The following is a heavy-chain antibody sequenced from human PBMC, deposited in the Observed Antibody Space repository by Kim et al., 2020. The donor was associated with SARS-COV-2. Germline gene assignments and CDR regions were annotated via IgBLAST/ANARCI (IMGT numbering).Heavy chain of an antibody. V-gene: IGHV7-4-1*02. J-gene: IGHJ3*02. CDR2: GNP. CDR3: ARALDAFDI. Sequence: GNPTDAQGFTGRFVFSLDTSARTAYLQISSLKAEDTAVYYCARALDAFDIWGQGTMVTVSS.